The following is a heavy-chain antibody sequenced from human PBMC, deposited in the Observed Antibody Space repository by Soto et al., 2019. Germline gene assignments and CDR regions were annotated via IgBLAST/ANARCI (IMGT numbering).Heavy chain of an antibody. CDR2: VIPFSDLT. Sequence: QVLLVQSGAELRKPGSSVKVSCKTSGGTFTASTFSWVRQAPGQGLEWMGRVIPFSDLTDYAQKLQDRLAIAADKATTTLYMVLSSLRSADTAVYFCAREELGATFGSWGQGTLVTVSS. D-gene: IGHD1-26*01. CDR3: AREELGATFGS. V-gene: IGHV1-69*02. CDR1: GGTFTAST. J-gene: IGHJ5*01.